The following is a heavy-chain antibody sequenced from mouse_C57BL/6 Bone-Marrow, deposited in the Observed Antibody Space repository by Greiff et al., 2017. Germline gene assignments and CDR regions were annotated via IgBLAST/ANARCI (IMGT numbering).Heavy chain of an antibody. CDR2: IWSGGST. D-gene: IGHD2-5*01. Sequence: QVQLKQSGPGLVQPSQSLSITCTVSGFSLTSYGVHWVRQSPGKGLEWLGVIWSGGSTDYNAAFISRLRISKDNSKSQVFFKMNSLQADDTAIYYCAREIYYSNFYYAMDYWGQGTSVTVSS. CDR1: GFSLTSYG. CDR3: AREIYYSNFYYAMDY. J-gene: IGHJ4*01. V-gene: IGHV2-2*01.